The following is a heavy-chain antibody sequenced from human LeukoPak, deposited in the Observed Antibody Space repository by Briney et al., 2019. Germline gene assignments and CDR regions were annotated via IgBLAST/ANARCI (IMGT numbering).Heavy chain of an antibody. V-gene: IGHV3-7*01. CDR3: ARGEYMSLDP. CDR1: GFTFSTYW. J-gene: IGHJ5*02. CDR2: IKRDGSDK. D-gene: IGHD2/OR15-2a*01. Sequence: GGSLRLSCGASGFTFSTYWMSWVRQAPGKGLEWVANIKRDGSDKYYVDSVKGRFTISRDSAKNSLYLQMNSLRAEDTAVYYCARGEYMSLDPWGQGTLVTLSS.